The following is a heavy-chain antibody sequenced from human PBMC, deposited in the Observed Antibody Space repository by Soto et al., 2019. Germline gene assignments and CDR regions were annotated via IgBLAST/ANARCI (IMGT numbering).Heavy chain of an antibody. Sequence: QVQLVQSGAEVKKPGASLKVSCKASGYTFTSYGISWVRQAPGQGLEWMGWISAYNGNTNYAQKLQGRVTMTTETSTSTGYRELRSLRSDATAVYYCARERGYGDYASGYWGQGTLVTVYS. CDR1: GYTFTSYG. CDR2: ISAYNGNT. D-gene: IGHD4-17*01. J-gene: IGHJ4*02. CDR3: ARERGYGDYASGY. V-gene: IGHV1-18*01.